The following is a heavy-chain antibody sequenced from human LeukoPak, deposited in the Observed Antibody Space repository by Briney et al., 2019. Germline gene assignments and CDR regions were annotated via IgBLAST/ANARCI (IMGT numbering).Heavy chain of an antibody. D-gene: IGHD3-9*01. CDR3: ARQGVDSAVDY. Sequence: PSQTLSLTCTVSGGSLSSGDYYWSWVRQPPGKGLEWIGYIYYSGSTYYNPSLKSRVTISVDTSKNQFSLKLSSVTAADTAVYYCARQGVDSAVDYWGQGTLVTVSS. CDR1: GGSLSSGDYY. CDR2: IYYSGST. V-gene: IGHV4-30-4*01. J-gene: IGHJ4*02.